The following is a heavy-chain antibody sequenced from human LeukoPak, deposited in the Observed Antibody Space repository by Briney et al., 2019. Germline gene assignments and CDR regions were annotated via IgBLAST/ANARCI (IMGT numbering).Heavy chain of an antibody. CDR2: INHSGST. CDR3: AMTTVTTDNWFDP. V-gene: IGHV4-34*01. J-gene: IGHJ5*02. D-gene: IGHD4-17*01. CDR1: GGSFSGYY. Sequence: SETLSLTCAVYGGSFSGYYWSWIRQPPGKGLEWIGEINHSGSTNYNPSLKSRVTISVDTSKNQFSLKLSSETAADTAVYYCAMTTVTTDNWFDPWGQGTLVTVSS.